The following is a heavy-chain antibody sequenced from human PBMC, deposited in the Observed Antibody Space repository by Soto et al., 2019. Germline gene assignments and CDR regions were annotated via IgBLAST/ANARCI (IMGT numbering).Heavy chain of an antibody. J-gene: IGHJ4*02. CDR3: ARAAFVVVTAIWRY. D-gene: IGHD2-21*02. CDR2: MNPNSGNT. Sequence: VASVKVSCKASGYTFTSYDINWVRQATGQGLEWMGWMNPNSGNTGYAQKFQGRVTMTRNTSISTAYMEPSSLRSEDTAVYYCARAAFVVVTAIWRYWGQGTLVTVSS. CDR1: GYTFTSYD. V-gene: IGHV1-8*01.